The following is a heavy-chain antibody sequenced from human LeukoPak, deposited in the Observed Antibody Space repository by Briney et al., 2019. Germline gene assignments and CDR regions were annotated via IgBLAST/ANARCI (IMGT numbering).Heavy chain of an antibody. Sequence: SETLSLTCAVYGGSFSGYYWSWIRQPAGKGLEWIGSIYHSGSTYYNPSLKSRVTISVDTSKNQFSLKLSSVTAADTAVYYCASRYGDTSDYWGQGTLVTVSS. CDR3: ASRYGDTSDY. CDR1: GGSFSGYY. CDR2: IYHSGST. V-gene: IGHV4-34*01. D-gene: IGHD4-17*01. J-gene: IGHJ4*02.